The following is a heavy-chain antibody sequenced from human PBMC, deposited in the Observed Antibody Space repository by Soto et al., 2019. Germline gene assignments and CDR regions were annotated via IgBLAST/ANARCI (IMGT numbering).Heavy chain of an antibody. V-gene: IGHV4-34*01. D-gene: IGHD5-12*01. J-gene: IGHJ6*02. Sequence: KSSETLSLTCAVYGGSFSGYYWSWIRQPPGKGLEWIGEINHSGSTNYNPSLKSRVTISVDTSKNQFSLKLSSVTAADTAVYYCARDGYSGYDKVYYYGMDVWGQGTTVTVSS. CDR3: ARDGYSGYDKVYYYGMDV. CDR1: GGSFSGYY. CDR2: INHSGST.